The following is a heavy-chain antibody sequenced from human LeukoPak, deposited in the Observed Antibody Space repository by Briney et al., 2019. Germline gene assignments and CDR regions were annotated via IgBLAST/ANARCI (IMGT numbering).Heavy chain of an antibody. CDR3: ARAIDGYSYDRGYYMDV. Sequence: SETLSLTCAVSGYSISSGYYWGWIRQSPGKGLEWIGNIYRSGSIYYNPSLKSRVTISVDTSKNQFSLKLTSVTAADTAVYYCARAIDGYSYDRGYYMDVWGKGTTVTVSS. CDR2: IYRSGSI. V-gene: IGHV4-38-2*01. CDR1: GYSISSGYY. J-gene: IGHJ6*03. D-gene: IGHD5-18*01.